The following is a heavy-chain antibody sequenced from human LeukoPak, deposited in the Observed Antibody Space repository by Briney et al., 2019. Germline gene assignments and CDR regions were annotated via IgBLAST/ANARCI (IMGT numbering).Heavy chain of an antibody. CDR2: ISWNSGSI. D-gene: IGHD6-13*01. J-gene: IGHJ4*02. CDR3: AKLQGRSSWNEYGY. V-gene: IGHV3-9*01. CDR1: GFTFDCYA. Sequence: GGSLRLSCAASGFTFDCYAMHWVRQAPGKGLEWVSGISWNSGSIGYADSVKGRFTISRYNAKNSLYLQMNSLRAEDTALYYCAKLQGRSSWNEYGYWGQGNLVTVSS.